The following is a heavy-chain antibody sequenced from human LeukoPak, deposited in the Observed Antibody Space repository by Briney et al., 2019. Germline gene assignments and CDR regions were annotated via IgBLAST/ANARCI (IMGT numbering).Heavy chain of an antibody. CDR1: GFTFDDYA. J-gene: IGHJ4*02. CDR2: ISWNSGSI. CDR3: AKGLGYCSGGSCYPDY. Sequence: GRSLRLSCAASGFTFDDYAMHWVRQAPGKGLEWVSGISWNSGSIGYADSVKGRFTISRDNAKSSLYLQMNSLRAEDTALYYCAKGLGYCSGGSCYPDYWGQGTLVTVSS. V-gene: IGHV3-9*01. D-gene: IGHD2-15*01.